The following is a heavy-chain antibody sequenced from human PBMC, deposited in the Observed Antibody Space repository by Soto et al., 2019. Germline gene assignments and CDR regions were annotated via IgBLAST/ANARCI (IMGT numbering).Heavy chain of an antibody. J-gene: IGHJ4*02. CDR2: IYHSVST. V-gene: IGHV4-30-2*01. CDR1: GGSISSGGYS. Sequence: PSETLSLTCAVSGGSISSGGYSWSWIRQPPGKGLEWIGYIYHSVSTYYNPSLKSRVTISVDRSKNQFSLKLSSVPDADTAVYYCARSFKQRHYYFDYWGQGTLVTVSS. CDR3: ARSFKQRHYYFDY.